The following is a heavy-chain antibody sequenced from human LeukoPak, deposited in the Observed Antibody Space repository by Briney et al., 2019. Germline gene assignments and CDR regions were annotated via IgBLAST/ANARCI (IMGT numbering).Heavy chain of an antibody. CDR1: GFNFHVYN. Sequence: GGSLRLSCAASGFNFHVYNINWVRQAPGKGLEWVSHISSDSRTIYYADSVKGRFTISRDNPKNTLYLQMNGLRAEDTAVYFCAKRGVVIRVILVGFHKEANYFDSWGQGALVTVS. D-gene: IGHD3-22*01. J-gene: IGHJ4*02. CDR3: AKRGVVIRVILVGFHKEANYFDS. V-gene: IGHV3-48*01. CDR2: ISSDSRTI.